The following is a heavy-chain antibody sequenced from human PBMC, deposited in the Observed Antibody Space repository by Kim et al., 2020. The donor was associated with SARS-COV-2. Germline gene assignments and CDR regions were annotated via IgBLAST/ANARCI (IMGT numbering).Heavy chain of an antibody. CDR2: IYYSGST. Sequence: SETLSLTCTVSGGSISSYYWSWIRQPPGKGLEWIGYIYYSGSTNYNPSLKSRATISVDTSKNQFSLKLSSVTAADTAVYYCARDRVGYCSSTSCYAEDYYGMDVWDQGTTVTVSS. CDR1: GGSISSYY. J-gene: IGHJ6*02. V-gene: IGHV4-59*01. D-gene: IGHD2-2*01. CDR3: ARDRVGYCSSTSCYAEDYYGMDV.